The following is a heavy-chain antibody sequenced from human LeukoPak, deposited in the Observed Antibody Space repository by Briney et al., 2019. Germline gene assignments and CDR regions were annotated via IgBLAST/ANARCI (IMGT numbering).Heavy chain of an antibody. CDR3: ARTGYSSHRFDY. V-gene: IGHV4-31*03. CDR1: GGSISSGGYY. J-gene: IGHJ4*02. Sequence: ASGTLSLTCTVSGGSISSGGYYWSWIRQHPGKGLEWIGYIYYSGSTYYSPSLKSRVTISVDTSKNQFSLKLSSVTAADTAVYYCARTGYSSHRFDYWGQGTLVTVSS. D-gene: IGHD5-18*01. CDR2: IYYSGST.